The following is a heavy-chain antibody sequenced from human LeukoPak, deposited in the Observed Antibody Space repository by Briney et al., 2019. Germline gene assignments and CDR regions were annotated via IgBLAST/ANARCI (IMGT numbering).Heavy chain of an antibody. Sequence: GGSLRLSCAASGFTFSIYIMNWVRQAPGKGLEWVSSISSSSSYIYYADSVKGRFTISRDNAKNSLYLQMNSLRAEDTAVYYCAELGITMIGGVWGKGTTVTISS. V-gene: IGHV3-21*01. J-gene: IGHJ6*04. CDR3: AELGITMIGGV. D-gene: IGHD3-10*02. CDR2: ISSSSSYI. CDR1: GFTFSIYI.